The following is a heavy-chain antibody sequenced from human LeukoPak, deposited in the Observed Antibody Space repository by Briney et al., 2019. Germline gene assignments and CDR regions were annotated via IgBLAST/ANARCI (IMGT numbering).Heavy chain of an antibody. Sequence: NPSETLSLTCTVSGGSISSSSYYWGWIRQPRGKGLEWIGSIYYSGSTHYNPSLKSRVTISVDTSKNQFSLKLSSVTAADTAVYYCASGNYYDSSGYGWGQGTMVTVSS. CDR2: IYYSGST. V-gene: IGHV4-39*01. CDR3: ASGNYYDSSGYG. CDR1: GGSISSSSYY. J-gene: IGHJ3*01. D-gene: IGHD3-22*01.